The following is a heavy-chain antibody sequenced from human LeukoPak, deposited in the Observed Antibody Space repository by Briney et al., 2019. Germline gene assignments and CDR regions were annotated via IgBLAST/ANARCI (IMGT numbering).Heavy chain of an antibody. D-gene: IGHD2-8*02. CDR3: TRSAGWWSLDY. J-gene: IGHJ4*02. Sequence: SETLSLTCTVSGDSISNSFWWSWVRQPPGKGLDWIGEISHTGSTKYNPSLKNRVTVSRDSSKNQFSLKLNSVTAADTATYYCTRSAGWWSLDYWGQGALVTVSS. CDR2: ISHTGST. V-gene: IGHV4-4*02. CDR1: GDSISNSFW.